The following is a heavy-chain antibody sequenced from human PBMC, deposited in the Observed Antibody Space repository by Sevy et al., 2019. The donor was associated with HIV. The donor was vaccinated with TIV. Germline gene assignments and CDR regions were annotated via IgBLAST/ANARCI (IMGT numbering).Heavy chain of an antibody. V-gene: IGHV3-72*01. D-gene: IGHD6-13*01. CDR3: TTHAGIAAAGRVFDY. CDR1: GFTFSDHY. J-gene: IGHJ4*02. CDR2: IRNKADSYTT. Sequence: GGSLRLSCAASGFTFSDHYMEWVRQAPGKGLEWVGRIRNKADSYTTEYAASVKGIFTISRDDSKNSLYLLMNSLKTEDTAVYYCTTHAGIAAAGRVFDYWGQGTLVTVSS.